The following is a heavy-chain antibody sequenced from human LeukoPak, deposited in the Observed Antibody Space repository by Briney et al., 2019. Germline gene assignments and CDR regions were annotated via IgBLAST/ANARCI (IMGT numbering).Heavy chain of an antibody. V-gene: IGHV4-59*01. CDR1: GGSMNRYY. Sequence: SETLSLTCTVSGGSMNRYYWSWIRQPPGKGLEWIGYIYYSGSTNSNPSLKSRVTISVDTSKNQFSLKLSSVTAADTAVYYCARDRNYDSTYGMDVWGQGTTVTVSS. CDR2: IYYSGST. CDR3: ARDRNYDSTYGMDV. D-gene: IGHD3-22*01. J-gene: IGHJ6*02.